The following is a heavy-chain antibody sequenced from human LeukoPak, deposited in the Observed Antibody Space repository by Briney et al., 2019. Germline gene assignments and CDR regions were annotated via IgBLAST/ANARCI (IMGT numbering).Heavy chain of an antibody. D-gene: IGHD3-10*01. J-gene: IGHJ4*02. Sequence: GASVKVSFKASGYTFTSYDINWVRQATGQGLEWMGWMNPNSGNTGYAQKFQGRVTITRNTSISTAYMELSSLRSEDTAVYYCARAPRIRGVNFDYWGQGTLVTVSS. CDR1: GYTFTSYD. CDR3: ARAPRIRGVNFDY. V-gene: IGHV1-8*03. CDR2: MNPNSGNT.